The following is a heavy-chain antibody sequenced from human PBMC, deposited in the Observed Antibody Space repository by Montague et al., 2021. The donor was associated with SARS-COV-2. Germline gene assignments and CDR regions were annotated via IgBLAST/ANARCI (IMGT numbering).Heavy chain of an antibody. CDR2: IFYSGTT. CDR1: GASISSSENS. V-gene: IGHV4-39*01. J-gene: IGHJ4*02. Sequence: SETLSLTCTVSGASISSSENSWGWIRQSPGKGLEWFGSIFYSGTTYFSPSLRSRIAISVDTSKNQFSLKVTSVTAADTAVYYCARHVTFGGVVVALDYWGQGHLVSVSS. CDR3: ARHVTFGGVVVALDY. D-gene: IGHD3-16*02.